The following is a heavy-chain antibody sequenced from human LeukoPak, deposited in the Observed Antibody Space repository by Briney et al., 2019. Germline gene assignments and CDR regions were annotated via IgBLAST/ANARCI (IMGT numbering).Heavy chain of an antibody. CDR3: ARPRADYVWGSRASDV. D-gene: IGHD3-16*01. J-gene: IGHJ6*02. Sequence: PGGSLRLSCAASGFTFRTYWMSWVRQAPGKGLQWVAHINQDASEKYYVDSVEGRFTISRDNAKNSLYLQMNSLRAEDTAVYYCARPRADYVWGSRASDVWGQGTTVTVSS. CDR2: INQDASEK. CDR1: GFTFRTYW. V-gene: IGHV3-7*05.